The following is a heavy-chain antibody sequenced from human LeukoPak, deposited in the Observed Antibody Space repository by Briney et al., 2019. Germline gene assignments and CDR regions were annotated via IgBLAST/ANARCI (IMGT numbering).Heavy chain of an antibody. J-gene: IGHJ4*02. CDR3: ARAGRGSSWDTPKEIDY. D-gene: IGHD6-13*01. V-gene: IGHV3-21*01. CDR1: RFTFSSYS. Sequence: PGGSLRLSCVASRFTFSSYSMNWVCQAPGKGLERVSPIISSISCIYYADSVKGRFTISRDNAKNSLYLQMNSLRAEDTAVYYCARAGRGSSWDTPKEIDYWGQGTLVTVSS. CDR2: IISSISCI.